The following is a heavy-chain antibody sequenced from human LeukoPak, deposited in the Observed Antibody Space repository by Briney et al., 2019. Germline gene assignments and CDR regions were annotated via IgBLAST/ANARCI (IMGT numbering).Heavy chain of an antibody. D-gene: IGHD5-18*01. CDR1: GYTFTGYY. CDR3: APGAAMVGPYYFDY. J-gene: IGHJ4*02. CDR2: INPNSGGT. V-gene: IGHV1-2*02. Sequence: ASVKVSCKASGYTFTGYYLHWVRQAPGQGLEWMGWINPNSGGTNYAQKFQGRVTMTRDTSISTAYMELSRLRSDDTAVYCCAPGAAMVGPYYFDYWGQGTLVTVSS.